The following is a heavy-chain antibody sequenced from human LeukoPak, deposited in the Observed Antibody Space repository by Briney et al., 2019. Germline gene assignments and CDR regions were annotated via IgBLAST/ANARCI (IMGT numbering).Heavy chain of an antibody. V-gene: IGHV1-46*01. Sequence: ASVKVSCKASGYTFTGYYMHWVRQAPGQGLEWMGIINSSGGSTSYAQKFQGRVTMTRDTSTSTVYMELSSLRSEDTAVYYCARELVDYGGNGDAFDIWGQGTMVTVSS. J-gene: IGHJ3*02. CDR3: ARELVDYGGNGDAFDI. D-gene: IGHD4-23*01. CDR2: INSSGGST. CDR1: GYTFTGYY.